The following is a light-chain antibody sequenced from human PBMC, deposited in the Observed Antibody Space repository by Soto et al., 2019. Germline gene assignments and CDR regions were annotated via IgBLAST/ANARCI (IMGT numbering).Light chain of an antibody. V-gene: IGKV1-39*01. CDR2: AAS. CDR3: QQIHSTSSYT. Sequence: DIQMTQSPSSLSASVGDRVTITCRASQNIRNYLNWYQQRPGKTPNLLVYAASNLRSGVPSRFSGSGSGTLFTLTITTLQPEDFATYYCQQIHSTSSYTFGQGTRFDIK. CDR1: QNIRNY. J-gene: IGKJ2*01.